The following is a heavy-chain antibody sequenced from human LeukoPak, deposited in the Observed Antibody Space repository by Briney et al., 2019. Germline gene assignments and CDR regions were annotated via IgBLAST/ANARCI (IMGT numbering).Heavy chain of an antibody. CDR2: ISYDGGDK. V-gene: IGHV3-30*18. Sequence: PGGSLRLSCAASGFTFTNFGIHWVRQAPGKGLEGVTFISYDGGDKSYAYSVKGRFTISRDNSKNTLSLQINSLRVEDTAVYYCAKDISIGWSFEHWGQGTLVSVSS. CDR1: GFTFTNFG. D-gene: IGHD6-19*01. J-gene: IGHJ4*02. CDR3: AKDISIGWSFEH.